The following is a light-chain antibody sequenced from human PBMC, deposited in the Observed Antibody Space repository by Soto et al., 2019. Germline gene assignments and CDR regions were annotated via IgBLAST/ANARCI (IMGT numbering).Light chain of an antibody. CDR1: QSFNSIY. V-gene: IGKV3-20*01. Sequence: EIVLTQSPGTLSLSPGERATLSCRASQSFNSIYLAWYQQKPGQAPRLLIYGASSRATGIPDRFSGSGSGTDFTLTINSLEPEDFAVYYCHQYDSWTFGQGTKVDIK. J-gene: IGKJ1*01. CDR3: HQYDSWT. CDR2: GAS.